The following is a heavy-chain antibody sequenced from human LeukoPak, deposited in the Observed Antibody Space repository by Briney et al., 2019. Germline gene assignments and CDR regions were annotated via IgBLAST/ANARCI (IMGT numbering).Heavy chain of an antibody. CDR2: INPSGGST. J-gene: IGHJ5*02. Sequence: ASVKVSCKASGYTFTSYYMHWVRQAPGQGLEWMGIINPSGGSTSYAQKFQGRVTMTRDTSTSTVYMELSSLRSEDTAVYYCARGGQMGSTSLNWFDPWGQGTLVTVSS. CDR3: ARGGQMGSTSLNWFDP. V-gene: IGHV1-46*01. CDR1: GYTFTSYY. D-gene: IGHD2-2*01.